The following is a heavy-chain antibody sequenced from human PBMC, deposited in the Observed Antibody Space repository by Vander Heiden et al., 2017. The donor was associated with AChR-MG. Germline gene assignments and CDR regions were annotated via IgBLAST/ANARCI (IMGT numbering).Heavy chain of an antibody. Sequence: QVQLVHSGSEVKTPGSPVKVSCKASGGPFTGDAISWVRQAPGQGLEWMGGIIPIFGTANYAQKFQGRVTITADESTSTAYMELSSLRSEDTAVYYCARDRRSGSYYFWFDPWGQGTLVTVSS. D-gene: IGHD1-26*01. CDR1: GGPFTGDA. V-gene: IGHV1-69*01. CDR2: IIPIFGTA. CDR3: ARDRRSGSYYFWFDP. J-gene: IGHJ5*02.